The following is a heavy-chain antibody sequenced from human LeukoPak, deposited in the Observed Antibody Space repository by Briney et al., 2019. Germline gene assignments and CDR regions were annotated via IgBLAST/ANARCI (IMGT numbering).Heavy chain of an antibody. Sequence: ASVKVSCKASGYTFTTFGITWVRQAPGQGLEWMGWISAYTGNTNYAPKFQGRVTMTTDTSTSTAHMELRSLTSDDTAVYYGARVASTTCDCPDYFDYWGQGTLVTVPS. V-gene: IGHV1-18*01. CDR3: ARVASTTCDCPDYFDY. CDR2: ISAYTGNT. CDR1: GYTFTTFG. J-gene: IGHJ4*02. D-gene: IGHD2-2*01.